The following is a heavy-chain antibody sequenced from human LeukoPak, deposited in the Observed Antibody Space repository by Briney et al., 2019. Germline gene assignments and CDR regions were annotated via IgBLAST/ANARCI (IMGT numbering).Heavy chain of an antibody. J-gene: IGHJ5*02. V-gene: IGHV3-74*01. CDR3: AKDPGPHTAFNWFDT. CDR1: RFTFSSYW. Sequence: GGSLRLSCAASRFTFSSYWMHWVRQAPGKGLVWVSRINVDGSITDYADSVRGRFTISRDNAKNTLYLQMDSLRVDDTAVYYCAKDPGPHTAFNWFDTWGQGTLVTVSS. CDR2: INVDGSIT.